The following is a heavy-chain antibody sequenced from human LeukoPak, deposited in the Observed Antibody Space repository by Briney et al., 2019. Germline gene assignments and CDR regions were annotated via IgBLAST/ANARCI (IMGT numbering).Heavy chain of an antibody. CDR3: ARGSLEYYDILTQSPGFDY. V-gene: IGHV7-4-1*02. Sequence: GASVKVSCKASGYTFTSYAMNWVRQAPGQGLEWMGWINTNTGNPTYAQGLTGRFVFSLDTSVSTAYLQISSLKAEDTAVYYCARGSLEYYDILTQSPGFDYWGQGTLVTVSS. D-gene: IGHD3-9*01. J-gene: IGHJ4*02. CDR2: INTNTGNP. CDR1: GYTFTSYA.